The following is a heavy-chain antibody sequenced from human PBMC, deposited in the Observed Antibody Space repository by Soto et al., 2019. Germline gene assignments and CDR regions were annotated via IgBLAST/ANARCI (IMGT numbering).Heavy chain of an antibody. CDR1: GGSISSGGYY. D-gene: IGHD2-21*02. V-gene: IGHV4-31*03. CDR3: ARAIVVVTAIPLYGMDV. CDR2: IYYSGRT. Sequence: QVQLQESGPGLVKPSQTLSLTCTVSGGSISSGGYYWSWIRQHPGKGLERIGYIYYSGRTYYNPSLKSRVTRSVDTSKNQFSLKLSSVTAADTAVYYCARAIVVVTAIPLYGMDVWGQGTTVTVSS. J-gene: IGHJ6*02.